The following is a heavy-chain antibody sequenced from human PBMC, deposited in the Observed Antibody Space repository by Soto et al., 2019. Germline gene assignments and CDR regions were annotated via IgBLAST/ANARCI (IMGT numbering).Heavy chain of an antibody. CDR2: IYYSGST. CDR1: GGSISSYY. Sequence: PLQTLSLTSTVSGGSISSYYWSWIRQPPGKGLEWIGYIYYSGSTNYNPSLKSRVTISVDTSKNQFSLKLSSVTAADTAVYYCARQWDYRLHVDYWGQGTLVTVSS. V-gene: IGHV4-59*08. J-gene: IGHJ4*02. CDR3: ARQWDYRLHVDY. D-gene: IGHD4-4*01.